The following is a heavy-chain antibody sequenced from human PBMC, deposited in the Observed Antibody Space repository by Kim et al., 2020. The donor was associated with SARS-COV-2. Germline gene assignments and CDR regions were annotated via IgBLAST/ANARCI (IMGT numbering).Heavy chain of an antibody. D-gene: IGHD3-3*01. V-gene: IGHV3-66*01. J-gene: IGHJ4*02. Sequence: YYEDAVEEIFTISRDNYKNTLYIQMNSLRAEDTAVYYCARDYGDFYFDYWGQGTLVTVSS. CDR3: ARDYGDFYFDY.